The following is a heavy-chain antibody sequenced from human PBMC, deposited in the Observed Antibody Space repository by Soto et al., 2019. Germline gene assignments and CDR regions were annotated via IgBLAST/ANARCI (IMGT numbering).Heavy chain of an antibody. V-gene: IGHV3-21*02. CDR3: ARDQRYLRHGYSDY. CDR2: IGDSRAYI. J-gene: IGHJ4*02. CDR1: GFSFSGHS. D-gene: IGHD5-12*01. Sequence: EVQLVESGGGLVKPGESLRLSCEASGFSFSGHSMNWVRQAPGKGLEWVSSIGDSRAYIYYSDSVRGRFTISRDNAKNSLYLQMNSLRAEDTAVYYCARDQRYLRHGYSDYWGQGTRVTVSS.